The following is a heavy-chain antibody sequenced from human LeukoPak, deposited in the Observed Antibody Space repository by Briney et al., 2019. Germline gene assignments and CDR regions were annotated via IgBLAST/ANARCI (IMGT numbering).Heavy chain of an antibody. CDR3: ARRGAYSGNDLAWYFDL. CDR2: IYYSGST. Sequence: SETLSLTCTVSGGFISSYYWSWIRQPPGKGLEWIGYIYYSGSTSYNPSLKSRVTMSADTSKNQFSLRLSSVTAADTAMYYCARRGAYSGNDLAWYFDLWGRGTLVTVSS. J-gene: IGHJ2*01. CDR1: GGFISSYY. D-gene: IGHD5-12*01. V-gene: IGHV4-59*08.